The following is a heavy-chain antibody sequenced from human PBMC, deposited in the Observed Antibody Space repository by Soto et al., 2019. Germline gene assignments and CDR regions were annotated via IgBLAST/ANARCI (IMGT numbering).Heavy chain of an antibody. CDR1: GGSISSSNW. CDR2: IYHSGST. D-gene: IGHD1-26*01. V-gene: IGHV4-4*02. J-gene: IGHJ3*02. CDR3: ARGFIVGALDAFDI. Sequence: PSETLSLTCAVSGGSISSSNWWSWVRQPPGKGLEWIGEIYHSGSTNYNPSLKSRVTISVDKSKNQFSLKLSSVTAADTAVYYCARGFIVGALDAFDIWGQGTMVTVSS.